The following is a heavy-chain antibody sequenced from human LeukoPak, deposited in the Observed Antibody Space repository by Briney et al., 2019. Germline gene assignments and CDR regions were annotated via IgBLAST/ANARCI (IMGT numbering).Heavy chain of an antibody. CDR1: GFTFSNAL. Sequence: PGGSLRLSSAASGFTFSNALMSWVRQAPGKGLEWVGRIKSKTDGGTTDYAAPVKGRFTISRDDSKNTLYLQMNSLRTEDTAVYYCTTDRRTGSYADYWGQGTLVTVSS. CDR2: IKSKTDGGTT. CDR3: TTDRRTGSYADY. J-gene: IGHJ4*02. V-gene: IGHV3-15*01. D-gene: IGHD1-26*01.